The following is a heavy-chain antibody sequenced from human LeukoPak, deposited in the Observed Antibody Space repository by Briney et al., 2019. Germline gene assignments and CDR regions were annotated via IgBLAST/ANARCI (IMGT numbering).Heavy chain of an antibody. Sequence: GGSLRLSCAASGFTFSSYEMNWVRQAPGKGLEWVSYISSSGSTIYYADSVKGRFTISRDNSKNTLYLQMGSLRAEDTAVYYCAREGRYSGYDYAYYYYYMGVWGEGTTVTVSS. CDR1: GFTFSSYE. V-gene: IGHV3-48*03. J-gene: IGHJ6*03. CDR2: ISSSGSTI. CDR3: AREGRYSGYDYAYYYYYMGV. D-gene: IGHD5-12*01.